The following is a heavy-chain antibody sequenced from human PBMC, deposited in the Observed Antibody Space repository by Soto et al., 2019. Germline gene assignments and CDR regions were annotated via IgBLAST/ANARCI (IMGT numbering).Heavy chain of an antibody. CDR3: ARGGGVGVAGSAAFDM. J-gene: IGHJ3*02. D-gene: IGHD3-3*01. V-gene: IGHV1-2*02. CDR1: GYPVTAYY. Sequence: QLHLVQSGAVVKKPGASVTVSCSASGYPVTAYYMHWVRQAPGRGLEWMGGINPATGAAKYTQTFQGRVTMTRETSTSTVFIELSGLTSGDTAVFFCARGGGVGVAGSAAFDMWGQGTLVTVSS. CDR2: INPATGAA.